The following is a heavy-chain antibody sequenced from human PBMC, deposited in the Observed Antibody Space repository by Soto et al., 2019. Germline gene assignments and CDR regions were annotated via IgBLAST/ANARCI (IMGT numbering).Heavy chain of an antibody. D-gene: IGHD6-13*01. CDR1: GGSISSYY. V-gene: IGHV4-59*01. CDR3: AGGPKSYRISWYEWYFDY. J-gene: IGHJ4*02. Sequence: SETLSLTCTVSGGSISSYYWSWIRQPPGKGLEWIGYIYYSGSTNYNPSLKSRVTISVDTSKNQFSLKLSSVTAADTAVNYCAGGPKSYRISWYEWYFDYGGRETLVTVSS. CDR2: IYYSGST.